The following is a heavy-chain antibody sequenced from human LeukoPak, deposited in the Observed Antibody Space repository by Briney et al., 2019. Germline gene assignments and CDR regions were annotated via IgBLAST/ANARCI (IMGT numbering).Heavy chain of an antibody. D-gene: IGHD5-18*01. CDR1: GGSISSYY. J-gene: IGHJ4*02. V-gene: IGHV4-59*01. CDR3: AKSGYSYGPIDY. Sequence: SETLSLTCTVSGGSISSYYWSWIRQPPGKGLEWIGYIYYSGSTNYNPSLKSRVTISADTSKNQFSLKLSSVTAADTAVYYCAKSGYSYGPIDYWGQGTLVTVSS. CDR2: IYYSGST.